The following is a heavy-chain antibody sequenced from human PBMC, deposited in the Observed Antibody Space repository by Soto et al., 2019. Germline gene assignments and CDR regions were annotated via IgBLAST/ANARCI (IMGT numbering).Heavy chain of an antibody. CDR2: IYYSGST. J-gene: IGHJ6*02. CDR3: ARDRGAAAAGTYYYYYGMDV. V-gene: IGHV4-59*01. Sequence: PSETLSLTCAVYGGSFSGYYWSWIRQPPGKGLEWIGYIYYSGSTNYNPSLKSRVTISVDTSKNQFSLKLSSVTAADTAVYYYARDRGAAAAGTYYYYYGMDVWGQGTTVTVSS. D-gene: IGHD6-13*01. CDR1: GGSFSGYY.